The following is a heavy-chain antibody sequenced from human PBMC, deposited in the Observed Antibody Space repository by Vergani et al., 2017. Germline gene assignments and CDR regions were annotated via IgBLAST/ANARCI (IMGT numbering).Heavy chain of an antibody. Sequence: EVQLEESGGGLVLPGRSLRLSCVASGFTSAGYAMHWVRQAPGKGLEWVSGISWNSNSIGYADSVKGRFTISRDNAKNSLYLQMNSLRAENTALYYCAKDLGTPSGGGWFDPWGQGTLVTASS. V-gene: IGHV3-9*02. CDR1: GFTSAGYA. J-gene: IGHJ5*02. CDR2: ISWNSNSI. CDR3: AKDLGTPSGGGWFDP. D-gene: IGHD3-10*01.